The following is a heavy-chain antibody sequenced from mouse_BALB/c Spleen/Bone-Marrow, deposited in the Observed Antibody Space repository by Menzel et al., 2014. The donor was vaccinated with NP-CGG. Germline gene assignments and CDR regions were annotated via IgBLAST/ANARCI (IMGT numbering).Heavy chain of an antibody. CDR2: INPSNGGP. V-gene: IGHV1S81*02. J-gene: IGHJ3*01. CDR1: GYTFTNYY. CDR3: TRARPGGFAY. Sequence: QVQLQQSGAELVKPGASVKLSCKASGYTFTNYYMYWVKQRPGQGLEWIGEINPSNGGPNFDEKFKSKATLTVDKSSSTAYMQFSSLTSEDSAVYYCTRARPGGFAYWGQGTLVTVSA. D-gene: IGHD4-1*01.